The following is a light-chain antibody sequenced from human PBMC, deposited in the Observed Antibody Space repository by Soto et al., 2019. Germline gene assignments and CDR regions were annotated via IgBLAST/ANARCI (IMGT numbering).Light chain of an antibody. CDR2: GAS. Sequence: EIVMTQSPVTLSVSPGDRATLSCRASQSVTSNLAWYQQKRGQAPRLLIYGASTRATGIPARFSGSGSGTEFTLTISSLQSEDFAVYYCQQYNNWPPLTFGGGTKVEIK. V-gene: IGKV3-15*01. CDR3: QQYNNWPPLT. J-gene: IGKJ4*01. CDR1: QSVTSN.